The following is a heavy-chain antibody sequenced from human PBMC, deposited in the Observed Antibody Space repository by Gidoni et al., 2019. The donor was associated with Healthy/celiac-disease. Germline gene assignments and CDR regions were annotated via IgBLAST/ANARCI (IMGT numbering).Heavy chain of an antibody. CDR3: ARDKVFCSGGSCYSDTPFDY. J-gene: IGHJ4*02. CDR2: ISYDGSNK. Sequence: QVQRVEAGEGVVQPGRSLKLSCAPSDFTFSTYTLHWVRQAPGKGLEWVAVISYDGSNKYYADSVKGRFTISRDNSKNTLYLQMNSLRAEDTAVYYCARDKVFCSGGSCYSDTPFDYWGQGTLVTVSS. D-gene: IGHD2-15*01. V-gene: IGHV3-30-3*01. CDR1: DFTFSTYT.